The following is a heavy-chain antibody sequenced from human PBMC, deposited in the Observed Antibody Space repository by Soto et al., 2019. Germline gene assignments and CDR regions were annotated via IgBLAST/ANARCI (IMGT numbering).Heavy chain of an antibody. CDR3: ARGAAAGVDYGMDV. Sequence: QVRLRESGPGLVRPSETLSLTCSVSGGSISTYYWSWIRQPAGKGLEWIGRIYRSGGTNFNPSLRSRVSMSVDTSKNQFALKLGSVVAADTAVYYCARGAAAGVDYGMDVWGQGTTVTVS. CDR2: IYRSGGT. D-gene: IGHD6-13*01. CDR1: GGSISTYY. V-gene: IGHV4-4*07. J-gene: IGHJ6*02.